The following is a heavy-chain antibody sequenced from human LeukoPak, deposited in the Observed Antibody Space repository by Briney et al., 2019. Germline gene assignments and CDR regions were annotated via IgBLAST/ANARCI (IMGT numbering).Heavy chain of an antibody. CDR1: GYTFTSYA. CDR2: INTNTGNP. Sequence: ASVKVSCKASGYTFTSYAMNWVRQAPGQGLEWMGWINTNTGNPTYAQGVTGRFVFSLDTSVSTAYLQISSLKAEDTAVYYCARGSHIVVGVNWFDPWGQGTLVTVSS. J-gene: IGHJ5*02. CDR3: ARGSHIVVGVNWFDP. V-gene: IGHV7-4-1*02. D-gene: IGHD2-2*01.